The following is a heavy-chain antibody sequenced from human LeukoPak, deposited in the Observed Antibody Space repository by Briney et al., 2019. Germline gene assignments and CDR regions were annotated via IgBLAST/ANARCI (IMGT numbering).Heavy chain of an antibody. V-gene: IGHV4-34*01. Sequence: SDTLSLTCAVYGGSFSDYYWSWIRQPPGKGLEWMGEINHSGSTHYNPPLKSRATIYVDTSKSQFSLELSSVTAADTAVYYCARERLAIVRGVIPKEAWGWFDPWGQGTLVTVSS. CDR1: GGSFSDYY. J-gene: IGHJ5*02. D-gene: IGHD3-10*01. CDR3: ARERLAIVRGVIPKEAWGWFDP. CDR2: INHSGST.